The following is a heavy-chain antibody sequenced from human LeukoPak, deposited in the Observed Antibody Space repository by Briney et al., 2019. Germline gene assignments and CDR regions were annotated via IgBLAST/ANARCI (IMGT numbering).Heavy chain of an antibody. Sequence: SQTLSLTCTVSGGSISSGGVSWSWIRQPPGKGLEWIGYIYYDGNTYYNPSLKSRLTISVDNSMNQFTLKMSSVTAADTAVYYCARHHCSTSRCNYGGVNWFDPWGQGTLVTVSS. V-gene: IGHV4-30-2*01. CDR2: IYYDGNT. CDR3: ARHHCSTSRCNYGGVNWFDP. CDR1: GGSISSGGVS. D-gene: IGHD2-2*01. J-gene: IGHJ5*02.